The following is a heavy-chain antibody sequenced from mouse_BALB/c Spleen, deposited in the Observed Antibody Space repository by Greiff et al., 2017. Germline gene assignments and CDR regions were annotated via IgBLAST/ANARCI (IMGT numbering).Heavy chain of an antibody. D-gene: IGHD2-4*01. V-gene: IGHV3-2*02. CDR2: ISYSGST. Sequence: EVKLQESGPGLVKPSQSLSLTCTVTGYSITSDYAWNWIRQFPGNKLEWMGYISYSGSTSYNPSLKSRISITRDTSKNQFFLQLNSVTTEDTATYYCAREDDYGEGWFAYWGQGTLVTVSA. CDR3: AREDDYGEGWFAY. J-gene: IGHJ3*01. CDR1: GYSITSDYA.